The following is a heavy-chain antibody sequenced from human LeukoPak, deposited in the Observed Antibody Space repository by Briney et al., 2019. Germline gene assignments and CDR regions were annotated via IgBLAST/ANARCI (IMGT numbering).Heavy chain of an antibody. V-gene: IGHV4-34*01. Sequence: SETLSLTCAVYGGSFSGYYWSWIRQPPGKGLEWIGEINHSGSTNYNPSLKSRVTISVDTSKNQFSLKLSSVTAADMAVYYCARGSGIAAAGIRYYYYYMDVWGKGTTVTVSS. D-gene: IGHD6-13*01. J-gene: IGHJ6*03. CDR3: ARGSGIAAAGIRYYYYYMDV. CDR1: GGSFSGYY. CDR2: INHSGST.